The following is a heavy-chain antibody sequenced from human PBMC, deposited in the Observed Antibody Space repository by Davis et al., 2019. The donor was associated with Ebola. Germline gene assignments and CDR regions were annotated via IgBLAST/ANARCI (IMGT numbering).Heavy chain of an antibody. D-gene: IGHD5-12*01. CDR1: GFTFSSYW. CDR3: VRGGYDPFYYYYMDV. J-gene: IGHJ6*03. V-gene: IGHV3-74*01. Sequence: HTGGSLRLSCAASGFTFSSYWMHWVRQVPGKGLVWVSRINSDGSSTSEVDSVKGRFTISRDNAKNTLSLQMNSLRAEDTAVYYCVRGGYDPFYYYYMDVWGKGTTVTVSS. CDR2: INSDGSST.